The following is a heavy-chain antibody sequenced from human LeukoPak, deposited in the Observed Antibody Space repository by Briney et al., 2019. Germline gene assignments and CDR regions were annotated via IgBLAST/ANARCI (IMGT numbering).Heavy chain of an antibody. CDR1: VYTFPNYD. CDR2: INTHTGDT. CDR3: ARGPGGCSGGSCYHDY. D-gene: IGHD2-15*01. V-gene: IGHV1-18*01. J-gene: IGHJ4*02. Sequence: ASVKVSCKSSVYTFPNYDISWVRQAPGKGLAWLGWINTHTGDTKYAQKLQGRVTVTTDTSTSTAYMDLGSLGSDDTAVYYCARGPGGCSGGSCYHDYWGQGTLLTVSS.